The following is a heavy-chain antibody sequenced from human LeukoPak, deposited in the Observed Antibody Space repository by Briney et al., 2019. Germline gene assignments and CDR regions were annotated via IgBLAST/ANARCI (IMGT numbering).Heavy chain of an antibody. CDR2: ISSSSSYI. CDR3: ARGEAAAGLQYYFDY. CDR1: GFTFSSYE. V-gene: IGHV3-21*01. D-gene: IGHD6-13*01. J-gene: IGHJ4*02. Sequence: GGSLRLSCAASGFTFSSYEMNWVRQAPGKGLEWVSSISSSSSYIYYADSVKGRFTISRDNAKNSLYLQMNSLRAEDTAVYYCARGEAAAGLQYYFDYWGQGTLVTVSS.